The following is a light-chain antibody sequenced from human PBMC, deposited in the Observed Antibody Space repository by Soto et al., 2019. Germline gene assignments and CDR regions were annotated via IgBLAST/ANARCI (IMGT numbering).Light chain of an antibody. J-gene: IGLJ1*01. CDR1: SSDVGSYNR. Sequence: ALXQPPSVSGSPGQSVTISCTGTSSDVGSYNRVSWYQQPPGTAPKLMIYEVSNRPSGVPDRFSGSKSGNTAPLTISGLQAEDEADYYCSSYTSSSTYVFGTGTKATVL. CDR3: SSYTSSSTYV. CDR2: EVS. V-gene: IGLV2-18*02.